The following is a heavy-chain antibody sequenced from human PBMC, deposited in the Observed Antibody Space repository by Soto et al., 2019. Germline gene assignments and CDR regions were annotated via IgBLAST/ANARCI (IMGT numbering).Heavy chain of an antibody. Sequence: QLQLQESGPRLVKPSETLSLTCSVSGGSISSSSYSWGWIRQPPGKGLEWIGTIYYSGSTHYNPSREGRVAISADTPNNQLSLRLSSVTAADTAVYYCGRHPGHCGSTTCFGYYSVDVWGQGTTVTVS. D-gene: IGHD2-2*01. CDR1: GGSISSSSYS. V-gene: IGHV4-39*01. J-gene: IGHJ6*02. CDR2: IYYSGST. CDR3: GRHPGHCGSTTCFGYYSVDV.